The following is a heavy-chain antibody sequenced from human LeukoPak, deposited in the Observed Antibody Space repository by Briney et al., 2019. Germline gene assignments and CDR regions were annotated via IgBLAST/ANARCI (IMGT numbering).Heavy chain of an antibody. CDR3: AKEHCSGGSCYSFFDY. CDR2: IWYGGSNK. J-gene: IGHJ4*02. CDR1: GFTFSSYG. D-gene: IGHD2-15*01. Sequence: GRSLRLSCAASGFTFSSYGMHWVRQAPGKGLEWVAVIWYGGSNKYYADSVKGRFTISRDNSKNTLYLQMNSLRAEDTAVYYCAKEHCSGGSCYSFFDYWGQGTLVTVSS. V-gene: IGHV3-30*18.